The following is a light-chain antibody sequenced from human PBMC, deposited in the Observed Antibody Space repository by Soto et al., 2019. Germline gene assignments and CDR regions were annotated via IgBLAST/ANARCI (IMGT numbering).Light chain of an antibody. J-gene: IGKJ2*01. Sequence: DIQMTQFPSTLSASVGDRVTITCRASQTTNTWLAWYQQKPGTAPKLLIYDASSLEGGVPSRLSASGSGTEFTLTISSLQPDDLATYYCQQYISYPYTFGLGTKVEIK. CDR1: QTTNTW. CDR2: DAS. CDR3: QQYISYPYT. V-gene: IGKV1-5*01.